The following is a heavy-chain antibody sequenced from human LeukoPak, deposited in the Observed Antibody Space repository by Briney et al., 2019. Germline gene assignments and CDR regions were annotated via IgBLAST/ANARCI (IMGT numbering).Heavy chain of an antibody. CDR3: AKGLGRVIGAVNVDRDRRYYFDY. CDR2: IKSKTDGGTT. J-gene: IGHJ4*02. V-gene: IGHV3-15*01. D-gene: IGHD6-13*01. Sequence: MSGGSLRLSCAASGFTFSNAWMSWVRQAPGKGLEWVGRIKSKTDGGTTDYAAPVKGRFTISRDNSKNTLYLQMNSLRAEDTAVYYCAKGLGRVIGAVNVDRDRRYYFDYWGQGSLVTVSS. CDR1: GFTFSNAW.